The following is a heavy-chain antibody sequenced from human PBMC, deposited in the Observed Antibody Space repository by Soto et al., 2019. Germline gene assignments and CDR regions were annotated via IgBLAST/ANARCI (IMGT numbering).Heavy chain of an antibody. CDR1: GGPISGYY. V-gene: IGHV4-59*01. CDR2: MYNTGST. Sequence: PSETLSLTCTVSGGPISGYYWSWLRQPPGKGLEWIGYMYNTGSTVYNPSFKSRVTISVDTSKNQFSLKLNSVTAADTAVYYCARDLWGYCGTDCYPLDVWGQGTTVS. CDR3: ARDLWGYCGTDCYPLDV. J-gene: IGHJ6*02. D-gene: IGHD2-21*02.